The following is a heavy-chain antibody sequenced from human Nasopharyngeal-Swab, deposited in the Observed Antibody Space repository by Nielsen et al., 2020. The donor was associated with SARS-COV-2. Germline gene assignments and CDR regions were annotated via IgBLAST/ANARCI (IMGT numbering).Heavy chain of an antibody. CDR2: ISSSSNTI. Sequence: WIGSAPGKGLEWVSYISSSSNTIYYANSVKGRFTISRDNARDSLYLQMSSLRAEDTAVYYCARDQGYSGGYGYWGQGTLVTVSS. D-gene: IGHD1-26*01. V-gene: IGHV3-48*01. CDR3: ARDQGYSGGYGY. J-gene: IGHJ4*02.